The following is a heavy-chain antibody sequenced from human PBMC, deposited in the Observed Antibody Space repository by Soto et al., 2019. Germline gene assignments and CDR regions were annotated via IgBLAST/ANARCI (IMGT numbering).Heavy chain of an antibody. CDR3: ARGDSYNWNYDY. CDR2: IIPIFGTA. Sequence: ASVKVSCKASGGTFSSYAISWVRQAPGQGLEWMGGIIPIFGTANYAQKFQGRVTITADESTSTAYMELSSLRSEDTAVYYCARGDSYNWNYDYWGQGTLVTVSS. CDR1: GGTFSSYA. D-gene: IGHD1-7*01. V-gene: IGHV1-69*13. J-gene: IGHJ4*02.